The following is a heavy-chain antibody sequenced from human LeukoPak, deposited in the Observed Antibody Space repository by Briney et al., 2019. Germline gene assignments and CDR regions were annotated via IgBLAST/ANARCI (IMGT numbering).Heavy chain of an antibody. CDR1: GFTFSSYS. CDR2: ISSSSSYI. Sequence: GGSLRLSCAASGFTFSSYSMNWVRQAPGKGLEWVSSISSSSSYIYYADSVKGRFTISRDNAKNSLYLQMNSLRAEDTAVYFCSRNPTAYNWFDPWGQGTLVTVSS. J-gene: IGHJ5*02. V-gene: IGHV3-21*01. CDR3: SRNPTAYNWFDP. D-gene: IGHD1-14*01.